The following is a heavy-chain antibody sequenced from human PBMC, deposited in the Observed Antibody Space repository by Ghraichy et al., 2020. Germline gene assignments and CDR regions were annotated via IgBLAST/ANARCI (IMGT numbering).Heavy chain of an antibody. CDR1: GFTFSDYA. J-gene: IGHJ5*01. D-gene: IGHD5-12*01. V-gene: IGHV3-23*01. CDR2: ISSSGGAT. CDR3: AKEPGGYGWFDS. Sequence: GGSLRLSCAASGFTFSDYAMSWVRQAPGKGPEWVSAISSSGGATFYADSVKGRFTISRDNSKNTLYLQMNSLRAGDTAVYYCAKEPGGYGWFDSWGQGTLVTVSS.